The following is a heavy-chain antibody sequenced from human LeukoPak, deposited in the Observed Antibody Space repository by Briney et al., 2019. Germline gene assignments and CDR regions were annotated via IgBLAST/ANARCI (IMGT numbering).Heavy chain of an antibody. Sequence: SETLSLTCAVYGGSFSGYYWSWIRQPPGKGLEWIGEINHSGSTNYNPSLKSRVTISVDTSKNQFSLKLNSVTAADTAVYYCARGGSTSYREFLYNWFDPWGQGTLVTVSS. CDR1: GGSFSGYY. J-gene: IGHJ5*02. CDR3: ARGGSTSYREFLYNWFDP. V-gene: IGHV4-34*01. D-gene: IGHD3-10*01. CDR2: INHSGST.